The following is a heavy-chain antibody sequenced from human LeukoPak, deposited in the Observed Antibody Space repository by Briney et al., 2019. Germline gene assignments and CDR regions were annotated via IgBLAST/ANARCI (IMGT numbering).Heavy chain of an antibody. CDR2: IIGSGGST. Sequence: GGSLRLSCAASGFTFDDYAMHWVRPAPRTGREWVSAIIGSGGSTYYADSVKGRFTISRDNSKNTLYLQMNSLRAEDTAVYYCAKDFSIWELTIYYGMDVWGQGTTVTVSS. V-gene: IGHV3-23*01. CDR3: AKDFSIWELTIYYGMDV. CDR1: GFTFDDYA. J-gene: IGHJ6*02. D-gene: IGHD1-26*01.